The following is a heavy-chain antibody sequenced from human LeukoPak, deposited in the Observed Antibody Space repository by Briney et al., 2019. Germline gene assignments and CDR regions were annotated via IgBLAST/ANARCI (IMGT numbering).Heavy chain of an antibody. CDR2: INHSGGT. D-gene: IGHD1-26*01. CDR3: ARQGRATRAFDI. Sequence: SETLSLTCAVYGGSFSGYYWSWIRQPPGKGLEWIGEINHSGGTNYNPSLKSRVTISVDTSKNQFSLKLSSVTAADTAVYYCARQGRATRAFDIWGQGTMVTVSS. J-gene: IGHJ3*02. V-gene: IGHV4-34*01. CDR1: GGSFSGYY.